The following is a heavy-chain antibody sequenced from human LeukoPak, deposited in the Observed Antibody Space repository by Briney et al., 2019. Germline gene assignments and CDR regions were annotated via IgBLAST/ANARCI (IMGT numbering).Heavy chain of an antibody. Sequence: SETLSLTCAVYGGSFSGYYWSWIRQPPGKGLEWIGEINHSGSTNYNPSLKSRVTILVDTSKNQFSLKLSSVTAADTAVYYCARGLGYSSSWRTDYWGQGTLVTVSS. CDR2: INHSGST. CDR1: GGSFSGYY. CDR3: ARGLGYSSSWRTDY. D-gene: IGHD6-13*01. J-gene: IGHJ4*02. V-gene: IGHV4-34*01.